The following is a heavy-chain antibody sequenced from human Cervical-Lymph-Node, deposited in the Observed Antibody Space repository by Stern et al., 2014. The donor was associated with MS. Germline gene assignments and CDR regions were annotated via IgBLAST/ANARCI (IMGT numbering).Heavy chain of an antibody. V-gene: IGHV4-59*01. Sequence: QVQLVESGPGLVKPSETLSLTCTVSGGSISSYYWSWIRQPPGKGLEWLGYIYYSGSTNYNPSLKSRVTISVDTSKNQFSLKLSSVTAADTAVYYCARANHSKGPWGATYYGMDVWGQGTTVTVSS. CDR3: ARANHSKGPWGATYYGMDV. J-gene: IGHJ6*02. CDR2: IYYSGST. D-gene: IGHD4-11*01. CDR1: GGSISSYY.